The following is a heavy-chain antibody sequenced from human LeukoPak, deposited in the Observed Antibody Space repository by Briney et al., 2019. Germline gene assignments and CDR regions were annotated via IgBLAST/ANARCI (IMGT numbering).Heavy chain of an antibody. CDR1: GGSISSGGYS. CDR3: ARVLEGSSGQHWYFDL. Sequence: SETLSLTCAVSGGSISSGGYSWIWIRQPPGKGLEWIGYIYHSGSTNYNPSLKSRVTISVDTSKNQFSLRLSSVTAADTAVYYCARVLEGSSGQHWYFDLWGRGTLVTVSS. V-gene: IGHV4-30-2*01. J-gene: IGHJ2*01. CDR2: IYHSGST. D-gene: IGHD6-19*01.